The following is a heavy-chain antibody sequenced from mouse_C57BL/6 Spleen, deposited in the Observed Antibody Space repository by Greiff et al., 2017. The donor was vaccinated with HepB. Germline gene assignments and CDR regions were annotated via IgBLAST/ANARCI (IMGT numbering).Heavy chain of an antibody. CDR3: ARADWDGFDY. D-gene: IGHD4-1*01. CDR1: GFTFSDYG. CDR2: ISSGSSTI. J-gene: IGHJ2*01. Sequence: EVKLVESGGGLVKPGGSLKLSCAASGFTFSDYGMHWVRQAPEKGLEWVAYISSGSSTIYYADTVKGRFTISRDNAKNTLFLQMTSLRSEDTAMYYCARADWDGFDYWGQGTTLTVSS. V-gene: IGHV5-17*01.